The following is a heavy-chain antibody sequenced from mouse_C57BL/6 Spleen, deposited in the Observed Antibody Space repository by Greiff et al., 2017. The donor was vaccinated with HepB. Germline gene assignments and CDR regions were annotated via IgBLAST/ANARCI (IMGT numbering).Heavy chain of an antibody. V-gene: IGHV1-55*01. D-gene: IGHD2-1*01. J-gene: IGHJ2*01. CDR3: ARVYYGNYLYYFDY. CDR1: GYTFTSYW. CDR2: IYPGSGST. Sequence: QVQLQQSGAELVKPGASVKMSCKASGYTFTSYWITWVKQRPGQGLEWIGDIYPGSGSTNYNEKFKSKATLTVDTSSSTAYMQLSSLTSEDSAVYYCARVYYGNYLYYFDYWGQGTTLTVSS.